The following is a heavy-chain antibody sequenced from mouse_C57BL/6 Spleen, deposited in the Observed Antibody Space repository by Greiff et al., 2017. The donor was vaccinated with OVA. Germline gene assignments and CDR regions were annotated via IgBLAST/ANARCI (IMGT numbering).Heavy chain of an antibody. J-gene: IGHJ2*01. CDR3: ARDEGIYYYGSSYVLFDY. D-gene: IGHD1-1*01. V-gene: IGHV5-4*01. CDR2: ISDGGSYT. CDR1: GFTFSSYA. Sequence: DVMLVESGGGLVKPGGSLKLSCAASGFTFSSYAMSWVRQTPEKRLEWVATISDGGSYTYYPDNVKGRFTISRDNAKNNLYLQMSHLKSEDTAMYYCARDEGIYYYGSSYVLFDYWGQGTTLTVSS.